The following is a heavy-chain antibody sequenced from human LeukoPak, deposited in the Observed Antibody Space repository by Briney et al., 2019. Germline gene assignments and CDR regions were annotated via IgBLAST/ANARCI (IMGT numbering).Heavy chain of an antibody. J-gene: IGHJ4*02. D-gene: IGHD3-22*01. CDR1: GFTFDDYG. Sequence: GGSLRLSCAASGFTFDDYGMSWVRQAPGKGLEWVSGINWNGGSTGYADSVRGRFTVSRDNAKSSLYLQMNSLRAEDTALYYCAREMKDSSGSFLAHWDQGTLVTVSS. CDR2: INWNGGST. CDR3: AREMKDSSGSFLAH. V-gene: IGHV3-20*04.